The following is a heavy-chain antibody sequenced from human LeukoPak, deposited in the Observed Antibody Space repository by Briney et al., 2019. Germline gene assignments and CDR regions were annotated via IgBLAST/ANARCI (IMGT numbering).Heavy chain of an antibody. CDR3: TRHSEMATIPEPGD. V-gene: IGHV3-73*01. J-gene: IGHJ4*02. CDR1: GFTSSGSA. CDR2: IRSKTNNYAT. D-gene: IGHD5-24*01. Sequence: PGGSLKLSCAASGFTSSGSAMHWVRQASGKGLEWVGRIRSKTNNYATGYAASVKGRFTISRDDSKNTAYLQMNSLKTEDTAVYYCTRHSEMATIPEPGDWGQGTLVTVSS.